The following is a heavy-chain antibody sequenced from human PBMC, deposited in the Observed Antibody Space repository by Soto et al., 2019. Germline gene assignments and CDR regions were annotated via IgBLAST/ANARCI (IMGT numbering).Heavy chain of an antibody. V-gene: IGHV1-46*03. J-gene: IGHJ6*03. CDR2: INSSGGST. Sequence: QVQLVQSGAEVKKPGASVKVSCKASGYTFTSYYMHWVRQAPGQGLEWMGIINSSGGSTSYAQKFQGRVTMTRDTSTSTVYMELSSLRSEDTAVYYCARDLTTVTTGYYFYYMDVWGKGTTVTVSS. D-gene: IGHD4-4*01. CDR1: GYTFTSYY. CDR3: ARDLTTVTTGYYFYYMDV.